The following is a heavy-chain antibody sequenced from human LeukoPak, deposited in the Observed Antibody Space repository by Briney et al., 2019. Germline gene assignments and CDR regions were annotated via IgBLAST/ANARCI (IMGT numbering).Heavy chain of an antibody. D-gene: IGHD6-13*01. J-gene: IGHJ4*02. CDR3: AKVGGAAADHFDY. Sequence: PGGSLRLSRAASGFNFSSFDMHWVRQAPGKGLAWVAVISYDGSDKYYADSVKGRFTISRDNSWNTLYLQMNSLRAEDTAVYYCAKVGGAAADHFDYWGQGTLVTVSS. CDR2: ISYDGSDK. V-gene: IGHV3-30*18. CDR1: GFNFSSFD.